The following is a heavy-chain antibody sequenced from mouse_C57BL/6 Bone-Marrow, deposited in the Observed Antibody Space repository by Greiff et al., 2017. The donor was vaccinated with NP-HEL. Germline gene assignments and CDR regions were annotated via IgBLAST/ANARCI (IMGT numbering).Heavy chain of an antibody. CDR1: GFTFSSYA. J-gene: IGHJ4*01. V-gene: IGHV5-9-1*02. Sequence: EVKLVESGGDLVKPGGSLKLSCAASGFTFSSYAMSWVRQTPEKRLEWVAYISSGGDYIYYADTVKGRFTISRDNARNTLYLQMSSLKSEDTAMYYCTREWDYYGTFYAMDYWGQGTSVTVSS. D-gene: IGHD1-1*01. CDR2: ISSGGDYI. CDR3: TREWDYYGTFYAMDY.